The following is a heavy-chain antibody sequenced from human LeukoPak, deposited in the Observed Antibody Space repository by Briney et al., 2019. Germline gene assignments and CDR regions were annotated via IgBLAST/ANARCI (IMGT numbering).Heavy chain of an antibody. D-gene: IGHD2-8*02. V-gene: IGHV4-39*01. Sequence: SETLSLTCTVSGGSISSSSYYWGWLRQPPGKGLEGIGSIYYSGSTYYNPSLKSRVTISVDTSKNQFSLKLSSVTAADTAVYYCARRGISRDAFDIWGQGTMVTVSS. CDR3: ARRGISRDAFDI. CDR1: GGSISSSSYY. CDR2: IYYSGST. J-gene: IGHJ3*02.